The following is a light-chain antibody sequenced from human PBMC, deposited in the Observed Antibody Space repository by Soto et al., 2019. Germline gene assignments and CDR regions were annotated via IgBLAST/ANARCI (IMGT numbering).Light chain of an antibody. Sequence: EVVLTQSPATLSVSPGERAILSCRASQSVSSDLAWYQQKPGQAPRLPMYGVSTRATAIPPRFSGSGSGTEFTLTISGLQPEDFAVYYCQQYNKGPPWTFGQGTKVDIK. CDR2: GVS. CDR1: QSVSSD. CDR3: QQYNKGPPWT. V-gene: IGKV3-15*01. J-gene: IGKJ1*01.